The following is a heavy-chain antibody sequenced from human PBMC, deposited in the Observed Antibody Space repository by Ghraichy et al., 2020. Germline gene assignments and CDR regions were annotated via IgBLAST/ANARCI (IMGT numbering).Heavy chain of an antibody. CDR1: GFTFSSFA. CDR3: ANDYSSSWYY. Sequence: GGSLRLSCAASGFTFSSFAMSWVRQAPGKGLEWVSLISGSGGSTYYADSVKGRFTISRDNSKNTLYLQMNSLRAEDTAIYYCANDYSSSWYYWGQGTLVTVSS. J-gene: IGHJ4*02. D-gene: IGHD6-13*01. CDR2: ISGSGGST. V-gene: IGHV3-23*01.